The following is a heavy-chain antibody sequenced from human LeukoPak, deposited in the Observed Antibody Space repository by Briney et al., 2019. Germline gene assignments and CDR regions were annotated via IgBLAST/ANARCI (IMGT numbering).Heavy chain of an antibody. CDR1: GGTFSSYA. CDR3: ARYDFWSGGYYYGMDV. D-gene: IGHD3-3*01. CDR2: IIPIFGTA. V-gene: IGHV1-69*13. J-gene: IGHJ6*02. Sequence: SVTVSCKASGGTFSSYAISWVRQAPGQGLEWMGGIIPIFGTANYAQKFQGRVTITADESTSIAYMELSSLRSEDTAVYYCARYDFWSGGYYYGMDVWGQGTTVTVSS.